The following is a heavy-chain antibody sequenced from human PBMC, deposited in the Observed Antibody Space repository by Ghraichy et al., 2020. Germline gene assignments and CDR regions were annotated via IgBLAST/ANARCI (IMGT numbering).Heavy chain of an antibody. V-gene: IGHV4-31*03. CDR2: IYYSGST. D-gene: IGHD2-21*01. J-gene: IGHJ3*02. CDR3: ARAYSDAFDI. CDR1: GGSISSGGYY. Sequence: SETLSLTCTVSGGSISSGGYYWSWIRQHPGKGLEWIGYIYYSGSTYYNPSLKSRVTISVDTSKNQFSLKLSSVTAADTAVYYCARAYSDAFDIWGQGTMVTVSS.